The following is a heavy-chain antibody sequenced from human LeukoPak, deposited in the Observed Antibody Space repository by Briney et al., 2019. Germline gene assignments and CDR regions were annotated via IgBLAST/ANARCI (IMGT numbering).Heavy chain of an antibody. Sequence: GASVKVSCKASGYTFTSYGISWVRQAPGQGLEWMGWISAYNGNTNYAQKLQGRVTMTTDTSTSTAHMELRSLRSDGTAVYYCARAGPYSGSYYPFDYWGQGTLVTVSS. V-gene: IGHV1-18*01. CDR3: ARAGPYSGSYYPFDY. CDR1: GYTFTSYG. J-gene: IGHJ4*02. CDR2: ISAYNGNT. D-gene: IGHD1-26*01.